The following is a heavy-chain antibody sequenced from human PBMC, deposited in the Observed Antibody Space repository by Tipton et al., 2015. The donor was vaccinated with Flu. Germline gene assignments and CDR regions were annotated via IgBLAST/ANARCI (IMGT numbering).Heavy chain of an antibody. Sequence: GSLRLSCAASGFTFSNYNMNWVRQAPGKGLEWVSSISSSTSYIYYADSVKGRFTISRDNAKNSLYLQMNSLRAEDTAVYYCARGVNDILTGYSLNWFDSWGQGTPVTVSS. D-gene: IGHD3-9*01. CDR1: GFTFSNYN. V-gene: IGHV3-21*01. CDR3: ARGVNDILTGYSLNWFDS. CDR2: ISSSTSYI. J-gene: IGHJ5*01.